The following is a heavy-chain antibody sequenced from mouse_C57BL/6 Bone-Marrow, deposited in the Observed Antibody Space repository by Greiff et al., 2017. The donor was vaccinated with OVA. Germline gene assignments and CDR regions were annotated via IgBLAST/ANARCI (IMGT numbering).Heavy chain of an antibody. CDR3: VSLYDYDGFGAMDY. V-gene: IGHV10-3*01. D-gene: IGHD2-4*01. CDR2: IRSKSSNYAT. J-gene: IGHJ4*01. CDR1: GFTFNTYA. Sequence: EVQRVESGGGLVQPKGSLKLSCAASGFTFNTYAMHWVRQAPGKGLEWVARIRSKSSNYATYYADSWKDRLTISRDDSQSMLYLQMNNLKTEDTAMYYCVSLYDYDGFGAMDYWGQGTSVTVSS.